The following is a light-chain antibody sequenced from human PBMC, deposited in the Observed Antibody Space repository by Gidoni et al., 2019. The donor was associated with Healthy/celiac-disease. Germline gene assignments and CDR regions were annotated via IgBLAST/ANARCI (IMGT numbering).Light chain of an antibody. CDR1: QSLLHSNGYNY. J-gene: IGKJ4*01. CDR3: MQALQTPPT. Sequence: DIVMTQSPLSLPVTPGEPASISCRSSQSLLHSNGYNYLDWYLQKPGQSPQLLIYLGSNRASGLPDRFRGSGSGTDFTLKISRVEAEDVGVYYCMQALQTPPTFGGGTKVEIK. CDR2: LGS. V-gene: IGKV2-28*01.